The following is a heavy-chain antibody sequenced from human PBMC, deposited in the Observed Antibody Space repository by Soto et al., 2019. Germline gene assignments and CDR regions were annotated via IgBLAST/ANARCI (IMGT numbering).Heavy chain of an antibody. D-gene: IGHD6-6*01. J-gene: IGHJ4*02. CDR2: ISAYNGNT. CDR1: GYTFTSYG. Sequence: QVQLVQSGAEVKKPGASVKVSCQASGYTFTSYGISWVRQAPGQGLAWMGWISAYNGNTNYAQKLQGRVSMTTYTPTSKAYMELRSLRSDDTAVYYCARDICTGPCGGSSYLPFDYWGQGTLVTVSS. CDR3: ARDICTGPCGGSSYLPFDY. V-gene: IGHV1-18*04.